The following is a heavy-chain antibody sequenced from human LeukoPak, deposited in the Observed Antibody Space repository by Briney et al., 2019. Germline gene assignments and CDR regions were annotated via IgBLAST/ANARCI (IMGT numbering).Heavy chain of an antibody. V-gene: IGHV4-34*01. Sequence: SETLSLTCAVYGGSFSGYYWSWIRQPPGKGLEWIGEINHSGSTNYNPSLKSRVTISVDTSKNQLSLKLSSVTAADTAVYYCAGRERITIFGVVTEDYWGQGTLVTVSS. CDR2: INHSGST. D-gene: IGHD3-3*01. CDR3: AGRERITIFGVVTEDY. CDR1: GGSFSGYY. J-gene: IGHJ4*02.